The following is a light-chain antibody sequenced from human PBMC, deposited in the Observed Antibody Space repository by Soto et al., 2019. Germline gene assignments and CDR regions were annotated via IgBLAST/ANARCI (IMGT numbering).Light chain of an antibody. CDR3: QTWGPGISVV. CDR2: VNTDGSH. J-gene: IGLJ2*01. V-gene: IGLV4-69*01. CDR1: SGHSSYA. Sequence: QLVLTQSPSASASLGASVKLTCTLSSGHSSYAIAWHQQQPEKGPRYLMKVNTDGSHSKGDGIPDRFSGSMSGAERYLSISSLQSEDEADYYCQTWGPGISVVFGGGTQLTVL.